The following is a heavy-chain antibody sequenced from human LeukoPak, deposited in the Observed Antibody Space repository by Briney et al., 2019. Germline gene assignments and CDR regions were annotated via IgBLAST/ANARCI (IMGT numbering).Heavy chain of an antibody. D-gene: IGHD6-13*01. V-gene: IGHV3-73*01. Sequence: PGGSLRLSCAASGFTFSDSHMHWVRQASGKGLEWVGHIRSKANNYATAYGASVTGRFTISRDNSKNTLYLQMNSLRAEDTAVYYCARGIAAAGTIVRGWLDPWGQGTLVTVSS. CDR1: GFTFSDSH. CDR3: ARGIAAAGTIVRGWLDP. J-gene: IGHJ5*02. CDR2: IRSKANNYAT.